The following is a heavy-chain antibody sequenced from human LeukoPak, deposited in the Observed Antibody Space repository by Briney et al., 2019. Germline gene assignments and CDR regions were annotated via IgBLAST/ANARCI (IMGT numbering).Heavy chain of an antibody. CDR3: AKHSHDGSAPYYEVQLDY. V-gene: IGHV3-23*01. Sequence: GGSLRLSCAASGFTFSSYAMSWVRQAPGKGLEWVSTISRSGVATYYANSVKGRFTISRDNSKNTVYLQMNSLRAEDTAIYYCAKHSHDGSAPYYEVQLDYWGQGTLVTVTS. CDR2: ISRSGVAT. CDR1: GFTFSSYA. J-gene: IGHJ4*02. D-gene: IGHD3-22*01.